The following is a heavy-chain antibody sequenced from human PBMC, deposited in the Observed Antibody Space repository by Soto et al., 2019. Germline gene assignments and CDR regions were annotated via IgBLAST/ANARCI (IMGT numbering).Heavy chain of an antibody. D-gene: IGHD2-2*03. Sequence: ASVKVSCKASGYTFTSYDINWVRQATGQGLEWMGWMNPNSGNTGYAQKFQGRVTMTRNTSISTAYMELSSLRSEDTAVYYCARLGGHCSSTRCPAGEAFDIWGQGTMVTVSS. J-gene: IGHJ3*02. V-gene: IGHV1-8*01. CDR3: ARLGGHCSSTRCPAGEAFDI. CDR1: GYTFTSYD. CDR2: MNPNSGNT.